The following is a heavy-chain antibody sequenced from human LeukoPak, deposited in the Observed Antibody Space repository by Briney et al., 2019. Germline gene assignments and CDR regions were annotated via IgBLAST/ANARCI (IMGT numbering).Heavy chain of an antibody. D-gene: IGHD3-10*01. V-gene: IGHV3-33*01. CDR2: IWYDGSNK. J-gene: IGHJ4*02. CDR3: ARSGLLWFGELSPGDY. Sequence: PGGPLRLSCAASGFTFSSYAMSWLRQAPGKGLEWVAVIWYDGSNKYYADPVTGRFTICSVNSKNTLHLQMNSLRAEDTAVYYCARSGLLWFGELSPGDYWGRGTLVTVSS. CDR1: GFTFSSYA.